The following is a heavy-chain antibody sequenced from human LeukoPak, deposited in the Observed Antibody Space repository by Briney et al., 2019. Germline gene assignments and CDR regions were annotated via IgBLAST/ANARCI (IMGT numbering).Heavy chain of an antibody. CDR1: GGSISSYY. Sequence: KPSETLSLTCTVSGGSISSYYWSWIRQPAGKGLEWIGRIYTSGSTNYNPFFKSRVSMSVDTSKNQFSLKLSSVTAEDTAVYYCAKKDAVAGTGGYFDYWGQGTLVTVSS. CDR2: IYTSGST. V-gene: IGHV4-4*07. D-gene: IGHD6-19*01. J-gene: IGHJ4*02. CDR3: AKKDAVAGTGGYFDY.